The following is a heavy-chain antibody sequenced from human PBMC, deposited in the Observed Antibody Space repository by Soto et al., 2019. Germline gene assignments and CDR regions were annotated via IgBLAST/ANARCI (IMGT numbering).Heavy chain of an antibody. J-gene: IGHJ5*02. D-gene: IGHD3-16*01. CDR1: GGYIISYY. CDR3: ARDDYKDGGNNWFDP. Sequence: ETLSLTCTCPGGYIISYYWSCIRQPPGKGLEWIGYIYYSGSTNYNPSLKSRVTISVDTSKNQFSLKLSSVTAADTAVYYCARDDYKDGGNNWFDPWGQGTLVTV. CDR2: IYYSGST. V-gene: IGHV4-59*01.